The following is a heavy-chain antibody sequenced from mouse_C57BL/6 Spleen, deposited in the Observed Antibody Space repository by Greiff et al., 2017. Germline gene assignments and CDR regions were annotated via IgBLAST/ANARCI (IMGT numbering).Heavy chain of an antibody. CDR1: GYTFTSYW. CDR3: ARSKITTVVADFDY. V-gene: IGHV1-53*01. D-gene: IGHD1-1*01. CDR2: INPSNGGT. Sequence: QVQLQQPGTELVKPGASVKLSCKASGYTFTSYWMHWVKQRPGQGLEWIGNINPSNGGTNYNEKLKSKATLTVDKSSSTAYMQLSSLTSEDSAVXYCARSKITTVVADFDYWGQGTTRTVSS. J-gene: IGHJ2*01.